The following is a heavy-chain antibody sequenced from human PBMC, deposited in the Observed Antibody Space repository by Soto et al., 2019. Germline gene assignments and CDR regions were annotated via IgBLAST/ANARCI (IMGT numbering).Heavy chain of an antibody. CDR3: ARDPRGYCSGGSCYGMDV. CDR2: IIPIFGTA. D-gene: IGHD2-15*01. Sequence: SVKVSCKASGGTFSSYAISWVRQAPGQGLEWMGGIIPIFGTANYAQKFQGRVTITADESTSTAYMELSSLRSEDTAVYYCARDPRGYCSGGSCYGMDVWGQGTTVTVSS. V-gene: IGHV1-69*13. J-gene: IGHJ6*02. CDR1: GGTFSSYA.